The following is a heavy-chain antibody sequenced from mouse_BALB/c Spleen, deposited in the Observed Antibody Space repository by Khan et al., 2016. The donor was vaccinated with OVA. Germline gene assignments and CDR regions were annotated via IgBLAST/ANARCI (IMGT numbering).Heavy chain of an antibody. D-gene: IGHD1-3*01. CDR2: IYPGNSDT. Sequence: EVQLQESGTVLARPGASVKMSCKASGYSFTSYWMYWIKQRPGQGLEWIGGIYPGNSDTSYNQKFKGKAKLTAGTSASTAYMEVSSLTNEDSAVYYCTRWGYSSCAYWGQGTLVTVSA. J-gene: IGHJ3*01. V-gene: IGHV1-5*01. CDR1: GYSFTSYW. CDR3: TRWGYSSCAY.